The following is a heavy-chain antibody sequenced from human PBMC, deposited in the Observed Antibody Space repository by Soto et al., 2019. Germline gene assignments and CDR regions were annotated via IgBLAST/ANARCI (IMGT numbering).Heavy chain of an antibody. V-gene: IGHV3-7*05. CDR2: IKQDGSEK. Sequence: GGSLRLSCAASGFTFSSYWMSWVRQAPGKGLEWVANIKQDGSEKYYVDSVKGRFTISRDNAKNSLYLQMNSLRAEDTAVYYCAREAKTYYYDSSGYYYEPNDAFDIWGQGTMVTVSS. D-gene: IGHD3-22*01. J-gene: IGHJ3*02. CDR1: GFTFSSYW. CDR3: AREAKTYYYDSSGYYYEPNDAFDI.